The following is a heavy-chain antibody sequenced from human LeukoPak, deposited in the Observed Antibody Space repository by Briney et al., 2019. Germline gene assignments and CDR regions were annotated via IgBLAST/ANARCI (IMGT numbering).Heavy chain of an antibody. V-gene: IGHV5-51*01. J-gene: IGHJ4*02. CDR3: ARGRSDYAFDY. D-gene: IGHD4-17*01. Sequence: GESLKISCRGSGYNFPTYWIGWVRQMPGKGLEWMGIIYPGDSDIRYSPSFQGQVTISADKSISTAYLQWSSLKASDTAMYYCARGRSDYAFDYWGQGTLVTVSS. CDR1: GYNFPTYW. CDR2: IYPGDSDI.